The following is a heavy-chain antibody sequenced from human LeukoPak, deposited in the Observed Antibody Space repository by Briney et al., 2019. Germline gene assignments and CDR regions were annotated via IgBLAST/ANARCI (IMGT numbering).Heavy chain of an antibody. Sequence: SETLSLTCTVSGGSISSSSYYWGWIRQPPGKGLEWIGSIYYSGSTYYNPSLKSRVTISVDTSKNQFSLKLSSVTAADTAVYYCARRKRLDDKVNAFDIWGQGTMVTVSS. V-gene: IGHV4-39*01. CDR3: ARRKRLDDKVNAFDI. CDR2: IYYSGST. D-gene: IGHD6-25*01. CDR1: GGSISSSSYY. J-gene: IGHJ3*02.